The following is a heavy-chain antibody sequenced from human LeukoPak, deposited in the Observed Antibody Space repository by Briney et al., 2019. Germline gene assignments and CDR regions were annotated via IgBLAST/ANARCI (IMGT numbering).Heavy chain of an antibody. Sequence: GASVKVSCKASGYTFTSYYMHWVRQAPRQGLEWMGIINPSGGSTSYAQKFQGRVTMTRDTSTSTVYMELSSLRSEDTAVYYCARVTDYDFWSGPYYFDYWGQGTLVTVSS. CDR3: ARVTDYDFWSGPYYFDY. CDR1: GYTFTSYY. V-gene: IGHV1-46*03. CDR2: INPSGGST. D-gene: IGHD3-3*01. J-gene: IGHJ4*02.